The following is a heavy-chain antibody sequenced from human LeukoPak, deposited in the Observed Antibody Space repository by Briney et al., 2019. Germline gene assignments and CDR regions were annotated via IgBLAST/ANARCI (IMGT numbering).Heavy chain of an antibody. CDR2: INPNNGDT. D-gene: IGHD3-22*01. J-gene: IGHJ4*02. V-gene: IGHV1-2*02. Sequence: ASVKVSCKASGYTFTAYCVYWVRQAPAPGHGLEWMGWINPNNGDTIYAQKFQGRVTMTRDTSINTAYMELSRLKSDDTAVYYCARYHPDDDSDAWGQGTLVTVSS. CDR3: ARYHPDDDSDA. CDR1: GYTFTAYC.